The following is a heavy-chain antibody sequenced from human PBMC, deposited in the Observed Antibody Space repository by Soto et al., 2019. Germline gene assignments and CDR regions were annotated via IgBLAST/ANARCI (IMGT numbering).Heavy chain of an antibody. Sequence: VQLVESGGGVVQPGRSLRLSCAASGFTFSNYGLHWVRQAPGKGLEWVAVISYDGSNEYYADSVKGRFTISRDNSRHTLYLQMNSLRADDTAVYYCTKSPCPSNNCLSDYWGQGTLVTVSS. CDR3: TKSPCPSNNCLSDY. V-gene: IGHV3-30*18. CDR1: GFTFSNYG. CDR2: ISYDGSNE. D-gene: IGHD2-2*01. J-gene: IGHJ4*02.